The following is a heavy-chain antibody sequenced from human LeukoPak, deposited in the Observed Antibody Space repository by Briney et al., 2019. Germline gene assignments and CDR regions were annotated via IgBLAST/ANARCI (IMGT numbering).Heavy chain of an antibody. CDR2: VYYSGST. CDR3: ARGGYDSSGHYNWFDP. V-gene: IGHV4-59*01. Sequence: SETLSLTCTVSGGSISRYYWSWIRQPPGKGLEWIGYVYYSGSTNYNPSLKSRVTISVDTSKNQFSLKLSSVTAADTAVYSCARGGYDSSGHYNWFDPWGQGTLVTVPS. CDR1: GGSISRYY. D-gene: IGHD3-22*01. J-gene: IGHJ5*02.